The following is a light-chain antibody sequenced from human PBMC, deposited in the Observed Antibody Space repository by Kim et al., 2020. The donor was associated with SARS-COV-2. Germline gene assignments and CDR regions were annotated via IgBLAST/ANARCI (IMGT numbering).Light chain of an antibody. J-gene: IGKJ5*01. Sequence: TGERATLSCMASQSVSTDLAWYQQKSGQAPRLLIYGASTRATGIPARFSGSGSGTEFTLTISGLQSEELAVYYCQQYKNWPPITFGQGTRLEIK. CDR2: GAS. V-gene: IGKV3D-15*01. CDR1: QSVSTD. CDR3: QQYKNWPPIT.